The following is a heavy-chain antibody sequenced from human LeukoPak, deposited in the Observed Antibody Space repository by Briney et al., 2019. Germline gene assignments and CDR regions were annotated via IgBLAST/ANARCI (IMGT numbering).Heavy chain of an antibody. Sequence: SETLSLTCTVSGGSINSSSYYWGWIRQPPGKGLEWIGSIYYSGSTYYNPSLKSRVTISVDTSKNQFSLKLSSVTAADTAVYYCARRGVGRTIGWFDPWGQGTLVTVSS. V-gene: IGHV4-39*01. CDR1: GGSINSSSYY. CDR3: ARRGVGRTIGWFDP. CDR2: IYYSGST. D-gene: IGHD3-10*01. J-gene: IGHJ5*02.